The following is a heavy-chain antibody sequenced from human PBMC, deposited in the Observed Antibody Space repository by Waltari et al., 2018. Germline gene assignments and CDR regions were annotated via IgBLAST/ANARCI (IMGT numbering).Heavy chain of an antibody. CDR1: GFTFSSYA. Sequence: QVQLVESGGGVVQPGRSLRLSCAASGFTFSSYAMHWVRQAPGKGLEWVAVISYDGSNKYYADSVKGRFTISRDNSKNTLYLQMNSLRAEDTAVYYCASESIAAAWGQGTLVTVSS. V-gene: IGHV3-30-3*01. CDR2: ISYDGSNK. J-gene: IGHJ4*02. D-gene: IGHD6-13*01. CDR3: ASESIAAA.